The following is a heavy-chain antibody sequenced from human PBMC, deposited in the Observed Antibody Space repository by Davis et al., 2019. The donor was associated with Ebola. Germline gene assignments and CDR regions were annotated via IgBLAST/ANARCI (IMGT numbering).Heavy chain of an antibody. CDR3: ARKPPAWNYVNYYGMDV. V-gene: IGHV3-33*01. CDR1: GFTFSSYG. J-gene: IGHJ6*02. D-gene: IGHD1-7*01. Sequence: PGGSLRLSCAASGFTFSSYGMHWVRQAPGKGLEWVAVIWYDGSNKYYADSVKGRFTIPRDNSKNTLYLQMNSLRAEDTAVYYCARKPPAWNYVNYYGMDVWGQGTTVTVSS. CDR2: IWYDGSNK.